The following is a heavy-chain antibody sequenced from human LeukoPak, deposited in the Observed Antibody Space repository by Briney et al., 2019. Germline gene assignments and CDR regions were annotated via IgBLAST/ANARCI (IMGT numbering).Heavy chain of an antibody. Sequence: SETLSLTCTVSGGSISSGGYYWSWIRQPPGKGLEWIGYIYHSGSTYYNPSLKSRVTISVDRSKNQFSLKLTSVIAADTAVYYCVESGNRGYSYGYSAFDIWGQGTTVTVSS. CDR3: VESGNRGYSYGYSAFDI. D-gene: IGHD5-18*01. V-gene: IGHV4-30-2*01. CDR1: GGSISSGGYY. CDR2: IYHSGST. J-gene: IGHJ3*02.